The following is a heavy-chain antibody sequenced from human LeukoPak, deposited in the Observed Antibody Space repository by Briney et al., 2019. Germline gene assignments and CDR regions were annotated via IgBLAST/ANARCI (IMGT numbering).Heavy chain of an antibody. CDR3: TTVRNSNNWRGAIDI. V-gene: IGHV1-18*01. D-gene: IGHD1-1*01. CDR1: GYTFDTSS. J-gene: IGHJ3*02. CDR2: ISPNNGNT. Sequence: ASVKVSCKAFGYTFDTSSISWVRQAPGQRLEWMGWISPNNGNTHYAQGVPGRVTMTTDTARSTSYMELRSLRSDDTATCHCTTVRNSNNWRGAIDIWGQGTMVPVSS.